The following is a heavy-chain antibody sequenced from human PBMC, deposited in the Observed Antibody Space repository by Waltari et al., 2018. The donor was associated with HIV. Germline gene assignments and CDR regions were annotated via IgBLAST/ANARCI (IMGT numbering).Heavy chain of an antibody. CDR1: GCTFSSYA. CDR3: AKDLVGEHNY. D-gene: IGHD3-16*01. V-gene: IGHV3-23*04. Sequence: EVQLVESGGGLVQPGGSLRLSCAASGCTFSSYAMSWGRQAPGRGLEWVSGISGSGGGTNYADSVKGRFTISRDNSKNTLYLQMNSLRVEDTAVYYCAKDLVGEHNYWGQGTLVTVSS. J-gene: IGHJ4*02. CDR2: ISGSGGGT.